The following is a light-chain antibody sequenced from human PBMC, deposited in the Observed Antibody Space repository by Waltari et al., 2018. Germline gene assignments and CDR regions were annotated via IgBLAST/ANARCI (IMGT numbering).Light chain of an antibody. Sequence: QSVLTQPPSASGTPGQRVTISCSGGSSNIGRTTVNWYQHVPGTAPKLLVYYNSQRPSGVPARVSGSTSGTSASLAISGLQSADEATYYCSVWDDNLNGVVFGGGTKLAVL. CDR1: SSNIGRTT. V-gene: IGLV1-44*01. CDR2: YNS. CDR3: SVWDDNLNGVV. J-gene: IGLJ2*01.